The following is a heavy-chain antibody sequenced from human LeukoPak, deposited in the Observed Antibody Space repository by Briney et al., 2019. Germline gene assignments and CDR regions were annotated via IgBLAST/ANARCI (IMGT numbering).Heavy chain of an antibody. CDR3: ARDTKSYDSSGYYYSYYFDY. CDR1: GFTVSSNY. J-gene: IGHJ4*02. D-gene: IGHD3-22*01. CDR2: IYSGGST. V-gene: IGHV3-53*01. Sequence: TGGSLRLSCAASGFTVSSNYMSWVRQAPGKGLEWVSVIYSGGSTCYADSVKGRFTISRDNSKNTLYLQMNSLRAEDTAVYYCARDTKSYDSSGYYYSYYFDYWGQGTLVTVSS.